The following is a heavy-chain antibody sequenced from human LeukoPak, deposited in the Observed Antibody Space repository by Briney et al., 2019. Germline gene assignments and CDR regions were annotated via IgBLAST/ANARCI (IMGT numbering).Heavy chain of an antibody. V-gene: IGHV1-2*02. Sequence: ASVKVSCKASGYTFTGYYMHWVRQAPGQGLEWMGWINPNSGGTNYAQKFQGRVTMTRDTSISTAYMEPSRLRSDDTAVYYCARDLRGKAYSSSSGYWGQGTLVTVSS. CDR2: INPNSGGT. CDR3: ARDLRGKAYSSSSGY. CDR1: GYTFTGYY. J-gene: IGHJ4*02. D-gene: IGHD6-6*01.